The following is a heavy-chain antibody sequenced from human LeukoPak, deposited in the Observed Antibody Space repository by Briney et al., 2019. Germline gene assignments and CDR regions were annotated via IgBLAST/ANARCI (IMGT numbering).Heavy chain of an antibody. D-gene: IGHD5-18*01. V-gene: IGHV3-30*02. CDR3: AKVRGYSYGFNYYYMDV. J-gene: IGHJ6*03. CDR1: AFTFSSYG. CDR2: IRYDGSNK. Sequence: GGSLRLSCAASAFTFSSYGMHWVRQAPGKGLEWVAFIRYDGSNKYYADSVKGRFTISRDNSKNTLYLQMNSLRAEDTAVYYCAKVRGYSYGFNYYYMDVWGKGTTVTISS.